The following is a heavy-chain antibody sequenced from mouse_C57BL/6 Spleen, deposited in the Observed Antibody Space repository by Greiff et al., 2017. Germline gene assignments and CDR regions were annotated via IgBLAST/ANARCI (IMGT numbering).Heavy chain of an antibody. CDR1: GYTFTSYW. Sequence: QVQLQQPGAELVKPGASVKVSCKASGYTFTSYWMHWVKQRPGQGLEWIGRIHPSDSDTNYNQKFKGKATLTVDKSSSTAYMQLSSLTSEDSAVYYCAILYSSGYRDYWGQGTSVTVSS. CDR3: AILYSSGYRDY. J-gene: IGHJ4*01. CDR2: IHPSDSDT. D-gene: IGHD3-2*02. V-gene: IGHV1-74*01.